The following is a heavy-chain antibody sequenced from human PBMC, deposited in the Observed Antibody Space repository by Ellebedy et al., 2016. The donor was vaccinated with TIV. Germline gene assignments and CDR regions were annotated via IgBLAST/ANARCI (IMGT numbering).Heavy chain of an antibody. CDR3: ARDWDSPGDYYMDV. CDR1: GFSFTNYA. CDR2: ISASGSTT. Sequence: GGSLRLSXAASGFSFTNYAMTWVRQAPGKGPEWVSSISASGSTTNYADSVKGRFTISRDNSKNTLFLQMNSLRAEDTAVYYCARDWDSPGDYYMDVWGKGTTVTVSS. J-gene: IGHJ6*03. D-gene: IGHD1-26*01. V-gene: IGHV3-23*01.